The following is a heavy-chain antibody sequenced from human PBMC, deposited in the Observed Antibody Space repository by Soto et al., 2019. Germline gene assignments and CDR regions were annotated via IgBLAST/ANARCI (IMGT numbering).Heavy chain of an antibody. D-gene: IGHD2-15*01. CDR2: IWYDGSNK. Sequence: GGSLRLSCAASGFTFSSYGMHWVRQAPGKGLEWVAVIWYDGSNKYYADSVKGRFTISRDNSKNTLYLQMNSLRAEDTAVYYCARPVAANYYYGMDVWGQGTTVTVSS. CDR3: ARPVAANYYYGMDV. V-gene: IGHV3-33*01. J-gene: IGHJ6*02. CDR1: GFTFSSYG.